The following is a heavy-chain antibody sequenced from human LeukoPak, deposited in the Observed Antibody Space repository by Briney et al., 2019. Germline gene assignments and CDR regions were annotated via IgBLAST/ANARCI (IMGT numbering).Heavy chain of an antibody. V-gene: IGHV4-30-2*01. CDR2: IYHSGST. D-gene: IGHD3-10*01. CDR3: ARDSMVRRVIIERWFDP. CDR1: GGSISRGGYS. J-gene: IGHJ5*02. Sequence: SQTLSLTCAVSGGSISRGGYSWSWIRQPPGKGLEWIGYIYHSGSTYYNPSLKSRVTISVDRSKNQFSLKLSSVTAADTAVYYCARDSMVRRVIIERWFDPWGQGTLVTVSS.